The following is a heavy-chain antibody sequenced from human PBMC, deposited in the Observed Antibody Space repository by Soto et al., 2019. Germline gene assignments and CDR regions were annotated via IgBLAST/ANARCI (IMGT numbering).Heavy chain of an antibody. Sequence: QVQLVQSGAEVKKPGASVKVSCKASGYTFTSYGISWVRQAPGQGLEWMGCISAYNGNTNYAQSLQGRVTVTTDTSTSTAYIDLRRLRSYDTAVYYCARSPLAKSSVVYFDYWCQGTLVTFSS. D-gene: IGHD2-8*02. CDR1: GYTFTSYG. CDR2: ISAYNGNT. V-gene: IGHV1-18*01. CDR3: ARSPLAKSSVVYFDY. J-gene: IGHJ4*02.